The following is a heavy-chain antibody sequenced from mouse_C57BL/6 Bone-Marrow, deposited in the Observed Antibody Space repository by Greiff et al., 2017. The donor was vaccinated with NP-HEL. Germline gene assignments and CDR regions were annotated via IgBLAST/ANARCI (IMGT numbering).Heavy chain of an antibody. CDR1: GYTFTSYW. V-gene: IGHV1-64*01. CDR3: ARHHRPYAMDY. D-gene: IGHD2-14*01. Sequence: QVQLQQPGAELVKPGASVKLSCKASGYTFTSYWMHWVKQRPGQGLEWIGMIHPNSGSTNYNEKFKSKATLTVDQSSSTAYMQLSSLTSEDSAVYYCARHHRPYAMDYWGQGTSVTVSS. J-gene: IGHJ4*01. CDR2: IHPNSGST.